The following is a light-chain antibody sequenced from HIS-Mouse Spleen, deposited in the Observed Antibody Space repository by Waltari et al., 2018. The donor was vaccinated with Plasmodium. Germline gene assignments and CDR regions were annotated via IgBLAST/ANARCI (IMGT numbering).Light chain of an antibody. CDR2: AAS. Sequence: QSALTQPASVSGSPGQSITISCTGTSSDVGSYNLVSWYQQHPGKAPKLMIYAASKRPSWVSKRFSGSKSGNTASLTISGLQAEDEADYYCCSDAGSSTYVFGTGTKVTVL. V-gene: IGLV2-23*01. CDR3: CSDAGSSTYV. J-gene: IGLJ1*01. CDR1: SSDVGSYNL.